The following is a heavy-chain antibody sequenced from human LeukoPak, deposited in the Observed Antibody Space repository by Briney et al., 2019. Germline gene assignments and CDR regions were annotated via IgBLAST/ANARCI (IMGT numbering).Heavy chain of an antibody. V-gene: IGHV3-23*01. CDR2: ISGSGGST. CDR3: AKDKSVYGMDV. Sequence: GGSLNPSCAASESTFSSYAMSWVRQAPGRGREWVSAISGSGGSTYYADSVKGRFTISRDNSKNTLYLQMNSLRAEDTAVYYCAKDKSVYGMDVWGQGTTVTVSS. J-gene: IGHJ6*02. CDR1: ESTFSSYA.